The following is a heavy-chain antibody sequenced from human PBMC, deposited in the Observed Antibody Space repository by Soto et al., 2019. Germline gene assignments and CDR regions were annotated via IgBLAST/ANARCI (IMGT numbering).Heavy chain of an antibody. V-gene: IGHV3-74*01. CDR1: GFTFSSYW. CDR3: ARVSRFLEWEPFDY. J-gene: IGHJ4*02. D-gene: IGHD3-3*01. CDR2: INSDGSST. Sequence: GGSLRLSCAASGFTFSSYWMHWVRQAPGKGLVWVSRINSDGSSTSYADSVKGRFTISRDNAKNTLYLQMNSLRAEDTAAYYCARVSRFLEWEPFDYWGQGTLVTVSS.